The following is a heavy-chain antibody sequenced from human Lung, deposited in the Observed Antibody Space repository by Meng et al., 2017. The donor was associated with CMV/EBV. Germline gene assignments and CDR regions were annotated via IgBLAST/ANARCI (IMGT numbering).Heavy chain of an antibody. Sequence: GSLRLSCSVSGWSISGYYWGWVRQPPGKGLEYIGYVHYTGTTNYSPSLKGRVSISVDRARNQFSLKLTSVTAADTAVYFCAGPDEAGNTPHDIFDIWGQGTKVTVSS. D-gene: IGHD1-14*01. V-gene: IGHV4-59*01. J-gene: IGHJ3*02. CDR2: VHYTGTT. CDR3: AGPDEAGNTPHDIFDI. CDR1: GWSISGYY.